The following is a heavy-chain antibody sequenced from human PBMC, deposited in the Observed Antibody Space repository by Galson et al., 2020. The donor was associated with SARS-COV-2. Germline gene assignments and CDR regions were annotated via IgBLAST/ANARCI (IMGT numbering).Heavy chain of an antibody. Sequence: GGSLRLSCAASGFTFSSYAMTWVRQAPGKGLEWVSVIYSGGRTIYADSVKGRFTISRDNSKNTLYLQLSSLRAEDTAVYYCAKETFISGLDYWGQGTLVTVSS. J-gene: IGHJ4*02. V-gene: IGHV3-23*03. D-gene: IGHD3-10*01. CDR2: IYSGGRT. CDR1: GFTFSSYA. CDR3: AKETFISGLDY.